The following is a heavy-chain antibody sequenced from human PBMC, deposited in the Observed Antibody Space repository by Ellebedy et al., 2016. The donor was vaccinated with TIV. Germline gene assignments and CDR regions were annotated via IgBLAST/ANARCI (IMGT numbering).Heavy chain of an antibody. CDR2: IWYDGSNK. CDR3: ARDEVYSSSWYAYYYYGMDV. V-gene: IGHV3-33*01. Sequence: GESLKISCAASGFTFSSYGMHWVRQAPGKGLEWVAVIWYDGSNKYYADSVKGRFTISRDNSKNTLYLQLNSLRAEDTAVYYCARDEVYSSSWYAYYYYGMDVWGQGTTVTVSS. D-gene: IGHD6-13*01. J-gene: IGHJ6*02. CDR1: GFTFSSYG.